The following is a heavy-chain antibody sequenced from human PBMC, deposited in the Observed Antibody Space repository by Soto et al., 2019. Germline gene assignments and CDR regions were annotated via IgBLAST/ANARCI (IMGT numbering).Heavy chain of an antibody. CDR2: IIPILGIA. Sequence: QVQLVQSGAEVKKPGSSVKVSCKASGGTFSSYTISWVRQAPGQGLEWMGRIIPILGIANYAQKFQGRVTXXADQSPSKAYMELSSLRSEDTAVYYCARVGGYRDYGGEGTLVTVSS. D-gene: IGHD5-12*01. CDR1: GGTFSSYT. CDR3: ARVGGYRDY. V-gene: IGHV1-69*02. J-gene: IGHJ4*02.